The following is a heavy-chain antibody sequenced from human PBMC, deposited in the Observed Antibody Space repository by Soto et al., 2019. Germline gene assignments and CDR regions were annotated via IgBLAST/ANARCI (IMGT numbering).Heavy chain of an antibody. CDR1: GFIVSSNY. J-gene: IGHJ5*02. Sequence: EVHLVESGGGLVQPGGSLRLSCAASGFIVSSNYMSWVRQAPGKGLEWVSLIYSGGNTFYADSVKGRFTISRDNSKNTLYLQMNRLRAEDTAIYYCARNPLSSSWDFSPWGQGNLVTVSS. CDR2: IYSGGNT. V-gene: IGHV3-66*01. CDR3: ARNPLSSSWDFSP. D-gene: IGHD6-13*01.